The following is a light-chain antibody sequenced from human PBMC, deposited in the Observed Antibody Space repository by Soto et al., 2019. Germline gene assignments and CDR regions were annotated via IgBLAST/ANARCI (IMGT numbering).Light chain of an antibody. CDR2: KAS. Sequence: DIQMTQSPSTLSGSVGDRVTITCRASQTISSWLAWYQQKPGKAPKLLIYKASTLKSGVPSRFSGSGSGTEFTPTISSLQPEDFATYYCQQANSFPLTLGGGTKVDIK. J-gene: IGKJ4*01. CDR1: QTISSW. V-gene: IGKV1-5*03. CDR3: QQANSFPLT.